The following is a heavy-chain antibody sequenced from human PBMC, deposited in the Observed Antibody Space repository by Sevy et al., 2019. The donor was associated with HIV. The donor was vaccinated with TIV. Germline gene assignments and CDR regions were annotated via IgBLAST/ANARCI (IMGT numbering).Heavy chain of an antibody. CDR2: IYYSGST. Sequence: SETLSLTCTVSGGSISSGGYYWSWIRQHPGKGLEWIGYIYYSGSTYYNPSLKSRVTISVDTSKNQFSLKLSSVTAADTAVYYCARSPDFIVRGVAAFDIWGQGTMVTASS. CDR1: GGSISSGGYY. J-gene: IGHJ3*02. V-gene: IGHV4-31*03. D-gene: IGHD3-10*01. CDR3: ARSPDFIVRGVAAFDI.